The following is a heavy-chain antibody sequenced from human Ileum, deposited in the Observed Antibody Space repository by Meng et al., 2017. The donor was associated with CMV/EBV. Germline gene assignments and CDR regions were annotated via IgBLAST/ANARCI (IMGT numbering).Heavy chain of an antibody. V-gene: IGHV4-39*07. CDR2: VYYAGST. J-gene: IGHJ4*02. D-gene: IGHD6-13*01. Sequence: QPHGRGARPGLIKPSATLSLPDTFDGAANHCGTHCWGWIRQAQGRGSECFVSVYYAGSTYYSPSIKSRASTSIDTSKNQFFLEVRSVSAADTALYYCVRIVWAAAGDFDYWGQGTLVTVSS. CDR1: GAANHCGTHC. CDR3: VRIVWAAAGDFDY.